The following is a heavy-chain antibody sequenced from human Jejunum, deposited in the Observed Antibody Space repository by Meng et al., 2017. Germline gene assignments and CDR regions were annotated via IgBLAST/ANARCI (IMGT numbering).Heavy chain of an antibody. Sequence: VQSGAEGKTPGASVKVSCKASVYTFSSLHINWVRQATGQGPEWMGWMSPENGNTAYAQKFQGRVTMTRDTSVSTAYMELSGLTSDDSGVYYCARGVNAGVDYWGQGTLVTVSS. V-gene: IGHV1-8*01. CDR1: VYTFSSLH. CDR3: ARGVNAGVDY. D-gene: IGHD7-27*01. CDR2: MSPENGNT. J-gene: IGHJ4*02.